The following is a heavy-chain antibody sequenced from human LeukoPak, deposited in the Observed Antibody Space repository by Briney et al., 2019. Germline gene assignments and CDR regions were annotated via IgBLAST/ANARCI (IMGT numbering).Heavy chain of an antibody. J-gene: IGHJ4*02. CDR2: MSPNSGDT. D-gene: IGHD7-27*01. Sequence: ASVKVSCKASGYTFATHDINWVRQATGQGLEWLGWMSPNSGDTGYAQKFQGRVTMTSDSSISTAYMELSSLRSEDTAIYYCVRTPPNWGFDYWGQGTLVTVSS. CDR3: VRTPPNWGFDY. CDR1: GYTFATHD. V-gene: IGHV1-8*01.